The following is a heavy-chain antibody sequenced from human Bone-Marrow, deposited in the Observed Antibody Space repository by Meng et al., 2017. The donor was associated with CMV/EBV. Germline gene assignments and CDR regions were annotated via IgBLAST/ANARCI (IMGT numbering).Heavy chain of an antibody. D-gene: IGHD3-10*01. Sequence: SETLSLTCAVSGGSISSSNWWSWVRQPPGKGLEWIGEIYHSGSTNYNPSLKSRVTISVDKSKNQFPLKLSSVTAADTAVYYCARVGWFGDLLYFDDWGQGTLVTVSS. CDR2: IYHSGST. V-gene: IGHV4-4*02. CDR1: GGSISSSNW. CDR3: ARVGWFGDLLYFDD. J-gene: IGHJ4*02.